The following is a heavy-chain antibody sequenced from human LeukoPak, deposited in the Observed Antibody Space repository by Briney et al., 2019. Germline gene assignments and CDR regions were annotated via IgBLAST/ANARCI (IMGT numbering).Heavy chain of an antibody. J-gene: IGHJ6*02. CDR2: INAGNGNT. CDR3: ARSIIIVPNTSYYYYYMDV. CDR1: GYTFTTYA. Sequence: ASVKVSSKASGYTFTTYAMHWVRQAPGQRLERMGWINAGNGNTKYSQKFQARVTITRDTSASTAYMELSSLRSEDTAVYYCARSIIIVPNTSYYYYYMDVWGQGTTVTVSS. V-gene: IGHV1-3*01. D-gene: IGHD2/OR15-2a*01.